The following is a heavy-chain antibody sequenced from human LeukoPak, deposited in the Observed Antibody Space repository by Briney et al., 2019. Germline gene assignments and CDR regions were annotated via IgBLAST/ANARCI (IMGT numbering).Heavy chain of an antibody. CDR1: GYTFTGYY. J-gene: IGHJ4*02. Sequence: VKVSCKASGYTFTGYYMHWVRQAPGQGLEWMGWINPNSGGTNYAQKFQGRVTMTRDTSISTAYMELSRLRSDDTAVYYCARVIETEYSGYDPSYYFDYWGQGTLVTVSS. CDR3: ARVIETEYSGYDPSYYFDY. V-gene: IGHV1-2*02. D-gene: IGHD5-12*01. CDR2: INPNSGGT.